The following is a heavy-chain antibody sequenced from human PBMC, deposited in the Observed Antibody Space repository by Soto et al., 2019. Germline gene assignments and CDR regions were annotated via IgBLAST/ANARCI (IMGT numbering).Heavy chain of an antibody. V-gene: IGHV4-34*01. CDR1: CGSFSGYY. Sequence: SETLSLTCAVYCGSFSGYYWSCIRQPPGKGLEWIGEINHSGSTNYNPSLKSRVTISVDTSKNQFSLKLSHVTAADTAVYYCARSGPTPYGMDGWGKGTKVTVSS. CDR2: INHSGST. CDR3: ARSGPTPYGMDG. D-gene: IGHD3-3*01. J-gene: IGHJ6*04.